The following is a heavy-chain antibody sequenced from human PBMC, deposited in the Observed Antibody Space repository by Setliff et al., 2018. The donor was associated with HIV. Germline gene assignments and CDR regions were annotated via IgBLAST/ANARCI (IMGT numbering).Heavy chain of an antibody. J-gene: IGHJ4*01. CDR3: ARLAEDYYDSGTWEVDY. Sequence: WASVKVSCKASGYSFINYGMSWVRQAPGQGLEWMGWISAYNGNIHYAQKLQGRLTVTTDTSTRTAYMELRSLTSDDTAVYYCARLAEDYYDSGTWEVDYWAHGTLVTVSS. D-gene: IGHD3-10*01. CDR2: ISAYNGNI. V-gene: IGHV1-18*01. CDR1: GYSFINYG.